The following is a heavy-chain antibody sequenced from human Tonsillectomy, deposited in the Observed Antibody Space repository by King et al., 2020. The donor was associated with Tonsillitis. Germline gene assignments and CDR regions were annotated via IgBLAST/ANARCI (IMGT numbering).Heavy chain of an antibody. CDR2: IYSGGST. CDR3: ARSGIVGATPYGMDV. CDR1: GFTVSSDY. J-gene: IGHJ6*02. D-gene: IGHD1-26*01. V-gene: IGHV3-53*01. Sequence: VQLVESGGGLIQPGGSLRLSCAASGFTVSSDYMSWVRQAPGKGLECVSVIYSGGSTYYADSVKGRFTISRDNSKNTLYLQMSSLRAEATAVYYCARSGIVGATPYGMDVWGQGTTVTVSS.